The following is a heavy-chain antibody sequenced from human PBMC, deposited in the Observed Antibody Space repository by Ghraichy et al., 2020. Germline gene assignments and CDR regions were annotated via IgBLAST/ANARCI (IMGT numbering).Heavy chain of an antibody. V-gene: IGHV4-34*01. CDR1: GGSFSGYY. CDR3: ARVNSSGWNDDY. J-gene: IGHJ4*02. D-gene: IGHD6-19*01. CDR2: INHSGST. Sequence: ESLNISCAVYGGSFSGYYWSWIRQPPGKGLEWIGEINHSGSTNYNPSLKSRVTISVDTSKNQFSLKLSSVTAADTAVYYCARVNSSGWNDDYWGQGTLVTVSS.